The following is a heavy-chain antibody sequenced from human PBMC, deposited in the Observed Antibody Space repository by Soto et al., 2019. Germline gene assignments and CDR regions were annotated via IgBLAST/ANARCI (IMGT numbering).Heavy chain of an antibody. J-gene: IGHJ4*02. CDR3: AREGGYYYGSAETSPIDY. D-gene: IGHD3-10*01. CDR2: ISAYNGNT. V-gene: IGHV1-18*01. CDR1: GYTFTSYG. Sequence: QVQLVQSGAEVKKPGASVKVSCTASGYTFTSYGISWVRQAPGQWLEWMGWISAYNGNTNYAQKLQGRVTMTTDTSTSTAYMELRSLRSDDTAVYYCAREGGYYYGSAETSPIDYWGQGTLVTVSS.